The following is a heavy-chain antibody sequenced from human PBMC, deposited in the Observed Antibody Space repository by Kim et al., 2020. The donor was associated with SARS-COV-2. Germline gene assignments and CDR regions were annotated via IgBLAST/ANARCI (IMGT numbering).Heavy chain of an antibody. V-gene: IGHV3-43*01. Sequence: SVKGRFTISRDNSKNSLYLQMNSLRTEDTALYYCAKVDGSGSYYHPNLDYWGQGTLVTVSS. J-gene: IGHJ4*02. D-gene: IGHD3-10*01. CDR3: AKVDGSGSYYHPNLDY.